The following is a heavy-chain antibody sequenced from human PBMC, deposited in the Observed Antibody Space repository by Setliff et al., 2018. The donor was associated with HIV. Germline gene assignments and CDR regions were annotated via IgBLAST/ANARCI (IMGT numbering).Heavy chain of an antibody. J-gene: IGHJ4*02. CDR3: ASTENYYDTSAYYYQRY. V-gene: IGHV1-8*02. D-gene: IGHD3-22*01. CDR1: GYTFTSYD. Sequence: GASVKVSCKASGYTFTSYDINWVRQATGQGLEWMGWMNPNSGSTGYAQKFQGRVTMTRGRSISTAYMELSRLRYDDTAVYYCASTENYYDTSAYYYQRYWGQGTLVTVSS. CDR2: MNPNSGST.